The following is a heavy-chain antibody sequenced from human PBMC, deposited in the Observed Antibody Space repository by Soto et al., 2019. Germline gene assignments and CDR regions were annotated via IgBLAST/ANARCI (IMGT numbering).Heavy chain of an antibody. J-gene: IGHJ2*01. D-gene: IGHD6-19*01. CDR2: IYYSGST. Sequence: QLQLQESGPGLVKPSETLSLTCTVSGGSISSSSYYWGWIRQPPGKGLEWIGSIYYSGSTYYNPSLKSRVTISVDTSKNQFSLKLSSVTAADTAVYYCARHVLYSSGWTHGTKYFDLWGRGTLVTVSS. CDR3: ARHVLYSSGWTHGTKYFDL. V-gene: IGHV4-39*01. CDR1: GGSISSSSYY.